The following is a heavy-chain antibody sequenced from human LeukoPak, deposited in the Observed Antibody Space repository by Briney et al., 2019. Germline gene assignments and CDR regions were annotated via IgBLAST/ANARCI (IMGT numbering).Heavy chain of an antibody. D-gene: IGHD2-15*01. CDR3: ASGGTYCSGGSCNESNY. J-gene: IGHJ4*02. CDR2: ISSSSSYI. CDR1: GFTFSSYS. Sequence: PEGSLRLSCAASGFTFSSYSMNWVREALGKGLEWGSSISSSSSYIYYADSVKSRFTISRDNAKNSLYLQMNSLRAEDTAVYYCASGGTYCSGGSCNESNYWGQGTLVTVSS. V-gene: IGHV3-21*01.